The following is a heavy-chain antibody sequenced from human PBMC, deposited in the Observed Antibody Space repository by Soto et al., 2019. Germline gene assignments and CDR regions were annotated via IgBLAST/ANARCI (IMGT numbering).Heavy chain of an antibody. V-gene: IGHV3-21*01. Sequence: GGSLRLSCAASGFTFSSYSMNWVRQAPGKGLEWVSSISSSSSYIYYADSVKGRFTISRDNAKNSLYLQMNSLIAEDTAVYYWARGPIAAAGTPGPSYAFDIWGQGTMVTVSS. CDR2: ISSSSSYI. CDR3: ARGPIAAAGTPGPSYAFDI. D-gene: IGHD6-13*01. J-gene: IGHJ3*02. CDR1: GFTFSSYS.